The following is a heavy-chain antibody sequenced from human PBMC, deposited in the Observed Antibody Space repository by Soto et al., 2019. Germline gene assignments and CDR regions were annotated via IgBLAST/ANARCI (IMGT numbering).Heavy chain of an antibody. J-gene: IGHJ4*02. V-gene: IGHV3-74*01. D-gene: IGHD1-26*01. CDR2: IYFDGITT. Sequence: GGSLRLSCTASGFTFNTHWMHWVRQAPGKGLVWVSRIYFDGITTNYADSVKGRLTASRDNAKNTVYLHVNTLRDEDTAVYYCARGGAMGVDYWGQGTLVTVSS. CDR3: ARGGAMGVDY. CDR1: GFTFNTHW.